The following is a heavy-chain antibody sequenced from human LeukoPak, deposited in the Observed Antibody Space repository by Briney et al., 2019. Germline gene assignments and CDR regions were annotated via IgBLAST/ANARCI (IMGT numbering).Heavy chain of an antibody. V-gene: IGHV3-74*01. Sequence: PGGSLRLSCAASGFTFSSYWMHWVRQAPGKGLVWVSRINCDGSSTSYADSVKGRFTISRDNAKNPLYVQMNGLRAEDRAVYYCERFSPYGVGGMDVWGQGTTVTVSS. CDR2: INCDGSST. CDR3: ERFSPYGVGGMDV. CDR1: GFTFSSYW. D-gene: IGHD4-17*01. J-gene: IGHJ6*02.